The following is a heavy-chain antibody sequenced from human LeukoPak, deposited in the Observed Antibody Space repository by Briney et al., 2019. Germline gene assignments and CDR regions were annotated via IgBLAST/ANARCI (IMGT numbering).Heavy chain of an antibody. CDR2: INPNSGGI. J-gene: IGHJ6*02. V-gene: IGHV1-2*02. CDR1: GYTFTGYY. Sequence: ASVKVSCKASGYTFTGYYMHWVRQAPGQGLEWMGWINPNSGGINYAQKFQGRVTMTRDTSISTAYMELSRLRSDDTAVYYCARGGEVGFYYGMDVWGRGTTVTASS. D-gene: IGHD3-16*01. CDR3: ARGGEVGFYYGMDV.